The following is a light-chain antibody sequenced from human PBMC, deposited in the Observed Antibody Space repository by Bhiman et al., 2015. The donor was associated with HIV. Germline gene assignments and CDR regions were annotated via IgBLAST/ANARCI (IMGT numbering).Light chain of an antibody. CDR2: SNN. Sequence: LTQPPSASGTPGQRVTISCSGSSSNIGSNTVYWYQQFPGTAPKLLIYSNNQRPSGVPDRFSGSKSGTSASLAITGLQSEDEANYYCAAWDDGLNGSVVFGGGTKLTVL. CDR1: SSNIGSNT. V-gene: IGLV1-44*01. CDR3: AAWDDGLNGSVV. J-gene: IGLJ2*01.